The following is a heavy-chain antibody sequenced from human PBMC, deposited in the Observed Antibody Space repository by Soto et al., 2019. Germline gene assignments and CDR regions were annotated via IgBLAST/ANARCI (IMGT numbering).Heavy chain of an antibody. V-gene: IGHV1-2*02. J-gene: IGHJ1*01. CDR2: INPKSGYT. CDR3: AGYTGSNSLCGS. Sequence: QVQLVQSGAEVKKPGASITVSCKASGYTFTGDYLHWVRQAPGQGLEWMAWINPKSGYTKSAQKIQARVTLTRDASIRTDDMELRSLRSGDTAVYFCAGYTGSNSLCGSGGQWTLVTVSS. D-gene: IGHD1-26*01. CDR1: GYTFTGDY.